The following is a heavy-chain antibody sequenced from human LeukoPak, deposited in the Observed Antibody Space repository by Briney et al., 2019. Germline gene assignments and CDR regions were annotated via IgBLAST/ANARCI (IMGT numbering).Heavy chain of an antibody. J-gene: IGHJ5*02. Sequence: GGSLRLSCAASGFDFEDYAMHWVRQAPGKGLEWVPVIYWDGISTYYADSMKGRFTISRDNSKNSLYLQMNSLMTEDTALYYCARGSAAAGTSKSLNRWGQGTLVTVSS. CDR3: ARGSAAAGTSKSLNR. V-gene: IGHV3-43*01. CDR2: IYWDGIST. D-gene: IGHD6-13*01. CDR1: GFDFEDYA.